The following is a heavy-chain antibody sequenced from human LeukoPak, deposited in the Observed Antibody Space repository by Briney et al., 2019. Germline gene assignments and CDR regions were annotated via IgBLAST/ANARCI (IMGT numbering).Heavy chain of an antibody. D-gene: IGHD3-22*01. V-gene: IGHV3-21*01. CDR3: ARAITMKVVSSDAFDI. CDR1: GFTFGSYS. CDR2: ISSSSSYI. Sequence: GGSLRLSCAASGFTFGSYSMDWVRQAPGKGLEWVSSISSSSSYIYYADSVKERFTISRDNAKNSLYLQMNSLRAEDTAVYSCARAITMKVVSSDAFDIWGQGTMVTVSS. J-gene: IGHJ3*02.